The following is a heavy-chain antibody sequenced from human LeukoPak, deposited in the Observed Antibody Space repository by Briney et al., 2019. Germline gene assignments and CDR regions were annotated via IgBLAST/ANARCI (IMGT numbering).Heavy chain of an antibody. Sequence: SGGSLRLSCAASGFTFDDYGMSWVRQAPGKGLEWVSGINWNGGSTGYADSVKGRFTISRDNAKNSLYLQMNSLRAEDTALYYCARDRDPSGPDAFDIWGQGTMLTVSS. D-gene: IGHD3-10*01. CDR1: GFTFDDYG. CDR2: INWNGGST. V-gene: IGHV3-20*04. J-gene: IGHJ3*02. CDR3: ARDRDPSGPDAFDI.